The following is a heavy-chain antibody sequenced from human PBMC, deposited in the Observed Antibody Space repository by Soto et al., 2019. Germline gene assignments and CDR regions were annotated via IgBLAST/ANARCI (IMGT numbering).Heavy chain of an antibody. CDR2: IYYSGST. V-gene: IGHV4-39*01. J-gene: IGHJ4*02. CDR1: GGSISTSSYY. D-gene: IGHD3-10*01. Sequence: PSETLSLTCTVSGGSISTSSYYWGWIRQPPGKGLEWIGSIYYSGSTYYNPSLTIRVTISVDTSKNQFSLELSSVTAADTPVYSCATLRGLGEVSPYFDSWGQGLMVT. CDR3: ATLRGLGEVSPYFDS.